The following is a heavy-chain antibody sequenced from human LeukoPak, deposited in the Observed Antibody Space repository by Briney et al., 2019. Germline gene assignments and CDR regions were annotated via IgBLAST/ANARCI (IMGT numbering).Heavy chain of an antibody. Sequence: PGGSLRLSCAASGFTFSAYSMNWVRQAPGKGLEWVSYITNDSSAIYYADSVKGRFTITRDNAKNSLYLQMNKLRAEGTAGYYCARVGWMTDNTLDYWGQGTLVTVSS. CDR1: GFTFSAYS. CDR2: ITNDSSAI. D-gene: IGHD6-19*01. V-gene: IGHV3-48*04. J-gene: IGHJ4*02. CDR3: ARVGWMTDNTLDY.